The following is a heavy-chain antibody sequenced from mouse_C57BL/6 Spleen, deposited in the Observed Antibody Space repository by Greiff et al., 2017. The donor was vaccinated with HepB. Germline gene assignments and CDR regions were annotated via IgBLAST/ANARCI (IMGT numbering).Heavy chain of an antibody. Sequence: VKLQQSGAELVRPGTSVKVSCKASGYAFTNYLIEWVKQRPGQGLEWIGVINPGSGGTNYNEKFKGKATLTADKSSSTAYMQLSSLTSEDSAVYFCARRGVDYAYAMDYWGQGTSVTVSS. J-gene: IGHJ4*01. CDR3: ARRGVDYAYAMDY. V-gene: IGHV1-54*01. D-gene: IGHD2-4*01. CDR1: GYAFTNYL. CDR2: INPGSGGT.